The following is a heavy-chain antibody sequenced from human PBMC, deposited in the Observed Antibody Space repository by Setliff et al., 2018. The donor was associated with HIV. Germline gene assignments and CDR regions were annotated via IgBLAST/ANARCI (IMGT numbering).Heavy chain of an antibody. Sequence: SETLSLTCTASGGSITYSSYYWGWIRQPPGKGLEWIGSMDYSGNTYYSPSLRSRVTLSLDTSKNHISLHLSSVTAANTAVYYCVSQGHGYIPWYFDYWGQVTRGTFS. CDR1: GGSITYSSYY. V-gene: IGHV4-39*07. J-gene: IGHJ4*02. CDR3: VSQGHGYIPWYFDY. D-gene: IGHD6-13*01. CDR2: MDYSGNT.